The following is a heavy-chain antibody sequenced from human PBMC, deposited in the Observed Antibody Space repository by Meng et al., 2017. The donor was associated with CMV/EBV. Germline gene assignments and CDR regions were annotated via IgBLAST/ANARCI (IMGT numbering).Heavy chain of an antibody. CDR3: ARTKDFMGFDP. V-gene: IGHV4-59*01. Sequence: SETLSLTCTVSGGSISSYYWSWIRQPPGKGLEWIGYIYYSGSTNYNPSLKSRVTISVDTSKNQFSLKLSSVTAADTAVYYCARTKDFMGFDPWGQGTLVTISS. D-gene: IGHD3-3*01. CDR1: GGSISSYY. J-gene: IGHJ5*02. CDR2: IYYSGST.